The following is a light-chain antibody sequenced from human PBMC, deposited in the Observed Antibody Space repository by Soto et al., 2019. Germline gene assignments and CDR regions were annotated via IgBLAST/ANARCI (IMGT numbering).Light chain of an antibody. V-gene: IGKV1-33*01. CDR3: QQSDDLPT. J-gene: IGKJ5*01. CDR2: DAS. CDR1: QDINNF. Sequence: DIQMTQSPSSLSASVGDRVTITCQASQDINNFVNWYQQKPGKAPKLLIYDASTLKTVVPSRFSGSGSGTDFRFTISSLQPEDFATYYCQQSDDLPTFGQGTRLDIK.